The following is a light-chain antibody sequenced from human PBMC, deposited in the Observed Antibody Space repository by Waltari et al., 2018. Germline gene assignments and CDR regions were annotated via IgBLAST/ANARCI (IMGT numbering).Light chain of an antibody. J-gene: IGKJ1*01. CDR1: QGIGTW. CDR2: GAS. CDR3: QQGNSFPPT. V-gene: IGKV1-12*01. Sequence: DIQMTQSTSSVSASVGDRVTITCRASQGIGTWLAWYQQKPGKAPKVLIYGASTLLTGVPTRFSGSGSGTEFTLTITGLQPEDFATYFCQQGNSFPPTFGQGTRVEV.